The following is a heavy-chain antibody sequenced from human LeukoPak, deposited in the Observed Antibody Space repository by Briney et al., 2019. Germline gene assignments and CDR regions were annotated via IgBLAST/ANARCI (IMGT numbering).Heavy chain of an antibody. V-gene: IGHV3-74*01. CDR2: MNGEGTTI. CDR3: ATARNFRFEY. Sequence: GGSLRLSCAASGFTFSDYAMSWVRQAPGKGLMWVSRMNGEGTTIDDADSVKGRFTVSRDYAKNTLFLQMNNLRTEDTALYFCATARNFRFEYWGQGSLVIVSA. D-gene: IGHD1-7*01. J-gene: IGHJ4*02. CDR1: GFTFSDYA.